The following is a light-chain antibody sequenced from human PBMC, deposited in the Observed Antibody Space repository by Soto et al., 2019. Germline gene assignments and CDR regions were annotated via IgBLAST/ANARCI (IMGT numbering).Light chain of an antibody. Sequence: QSVLTQPASVSGSPGQSITISCTGTSSDVGGYNYVSWYQQHPGNAPKLMIYDVSNRPSGVSSRFSGSKSGNTASLTISGLQPEDEADYYCNSYTGSSTLVFGGGTKLTVL. J-gene: IGLJ2*01. CDR3: NSYTGSSTLV. CDR1: SSDVGGYNY. V-gene: IGLV2-14*03. CDR2: DVS.